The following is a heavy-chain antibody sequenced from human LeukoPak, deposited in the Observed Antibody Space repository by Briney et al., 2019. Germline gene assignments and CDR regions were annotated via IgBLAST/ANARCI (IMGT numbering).Heavy chain of an antibody. CDR3: ARARDYGAGSYRWFDP. D-gene: IGHD3-10*01. V-gene: IGHV4-59*01. Sequence: PSETLSLTCTVSGGSISSYYWSWIRQPPGKGLEWIGYIYYSGSTNYNPSLKSRVTISVDTSKNQFSLKLSSVTAADTAVYYCARARDYGAGSYRWFDPWGQGTLVTVSS. CDR2: IYYSGST. J-gene: IGHJ5*02. CDR1: GGSISSYY.